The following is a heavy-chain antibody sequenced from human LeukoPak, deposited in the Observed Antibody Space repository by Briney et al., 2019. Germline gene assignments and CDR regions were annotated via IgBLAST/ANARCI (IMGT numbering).Heavy chain of an antibody. J-gene: IGHJ5*02. Sequence: HPGGSLRLSCAASGVTFSNYGMHWVRQAPGKGLEWLSYISSSSSTIHYADSVKGRFTISRDNAKNSLYLQMNTLRDEDTAVYYCARGNWFDPWGQGTLVTVSS. CDR3: ARGNWFDP. CDR1: GVTFSNYG. V-gene: IGHV3-48*02. CDR2: ISSSSSTI.